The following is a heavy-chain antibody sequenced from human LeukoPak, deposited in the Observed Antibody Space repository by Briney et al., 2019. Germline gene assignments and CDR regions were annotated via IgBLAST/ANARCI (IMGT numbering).Heavy chain of an antibody. Sequence: GASVKVSFKASGYTFTSYYMHWVRQAPGQGLEWMGIINPSGGSTSYAQKFQGRVTMTRDTSTSTVFMELSSLRSEDTAVCYCARDHCGGDCFSVDYWGQGTLVTVSS. CDR2: INPSGGST. CDR1: GYTFTSYY. CDR3: ARDHCGGDCFSVDY. J-gene: IGHJ4*02. V-gene: IGHV1-46*01. D-gene: IGHD2-21*02.